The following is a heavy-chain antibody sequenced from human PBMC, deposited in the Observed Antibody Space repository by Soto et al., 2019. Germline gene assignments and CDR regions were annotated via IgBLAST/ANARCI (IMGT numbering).Heavy chain of an antibody. V-gene: IGHV3-11*01. CDR3: ARDPQRGDGHNFAR. D-gene: IGHD3-9*01. Sequence: GGSLRLSCAASGFTFSDFSMSWIRQAPGKGLEWVSFIRTTGTTSYYAESVKGRFTISRDNARGSLFLQMNTLRAEDTAVYYCARDPQRGDGHNFARWGQGALVTVSS. J-gene: IGHJ4*02. CDR1: GFTFSDFS. CDR2: IRTTGTTS.